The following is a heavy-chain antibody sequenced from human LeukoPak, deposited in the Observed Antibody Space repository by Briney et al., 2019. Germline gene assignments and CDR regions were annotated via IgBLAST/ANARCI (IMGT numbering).Heavy chain of an antibody. J-gene: IGHJ4*02. D-gene: IGHD3-16*01. Sequence: SETLSLTCTVSGGSMSGYYWSWIRQPPGKGLEWIGYIFSSGSSNFNPSLKSPVTISVDTSRNQFSLRLSSVTAADTAVYSCARRSKLGYYFDSWGQGILVTVSS. CDR1: GGSMSGYY. V-gene: IGHV4-59*08. CDR3: ARRSKLGYYFDS. CDR2: IFSSGSS.